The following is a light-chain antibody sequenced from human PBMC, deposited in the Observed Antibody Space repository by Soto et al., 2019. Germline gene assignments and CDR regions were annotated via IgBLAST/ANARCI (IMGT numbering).Light chain of an antibody. CDR1: QSISSN. V-gene: IGKV3-15*01. CDR2: RTS. CDR3: QQYNNWPRAT. Sequence: EIVVTQSPATLSVSPVERATLSCRASQSISSNLAWYQQKPGQAPRLLMFRTSSRATGFPARFSGSGSGTEFNLTISSLQSEDFGVYYCQQYNNWPRATFGGGTKVDIK. J-gene: IGKJ4*01.